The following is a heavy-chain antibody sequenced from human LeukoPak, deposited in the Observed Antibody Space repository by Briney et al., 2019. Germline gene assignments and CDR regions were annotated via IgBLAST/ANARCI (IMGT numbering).Heavy chain of an antibody. Sequence: GGSLRLSCAASGYTFSSYAMSWVRQAPGKGLEWVSTIGIGVSGGATHYADSVRGRFTISRDSSKGMVYLQMNSLRAADTAVYYCAKHRDVIAPAGRAFDYWGQGTLVTVSP. D-gene: IGHD6-25*01. CDR1: GYTFSSYA. CDR3: AKHRDVIAPAGRAFDY. J-gene: IGHJ4*02. V-gene: IGHV3-23*01. CDR2: IGIGVSGGAT.